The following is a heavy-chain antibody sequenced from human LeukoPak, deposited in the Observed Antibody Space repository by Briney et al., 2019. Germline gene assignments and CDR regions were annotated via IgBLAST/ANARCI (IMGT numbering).Heavy chain of an antibody. CDR2: IYPGDSDT. Sequence: GESLKISCKGSGHSFTSYWIGWVRQMPGKGLEWMGIIYPGDSDTRYSPSFQGQVTISADKSISTAYLQWSSLKASDTAMYYCARHGLDYSNYGYYYYYGMDVWGQGTTVTVSS. CDR3: ARHGLDYSNYGYYYYYGMDV. D-gene: IGHD4-4*01. J-gene: IGHJ6*02. V-gene: IGHV5-51*01. CDR1: GHSFTSYW.